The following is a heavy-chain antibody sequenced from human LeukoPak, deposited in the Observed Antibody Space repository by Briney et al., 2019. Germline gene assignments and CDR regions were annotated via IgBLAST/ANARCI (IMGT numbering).Heavy chain of an antibody. D-gene: IGHD6-13*01. J-gene: IGHJ5*02. CDR3: AKDPREVGSSSPRRGWFDP. Sequence: GGSLRLSCAASGCTFSSYAMSWVRQAPGKGLEWVSGISGSGGSIYYADSVKGRFTISRDNSKNTLYLQMNSLRAEDTAVYYCAKDPREVGSSSPRRGWFDPWGQGTLVTVSS. CDR2: ISGSGGSI. CDR1: GCTFSSYA. V-gene: IGHV3-23*01.